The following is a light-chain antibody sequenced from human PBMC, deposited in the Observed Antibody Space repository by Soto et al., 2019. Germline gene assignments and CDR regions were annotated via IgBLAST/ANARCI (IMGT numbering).Light chain of an antibody. J-gene: IGLJ1*01. CDR1: SSDFGSYNL. Sequence: QSVQTQPASVSGSPGQSITISCTGTSSDFGSYNLVSWYQQHPGKAPKLMIYEGSKRPSGVSDRFSGSKSGNTASLTISGLQAEDEADYYCCSYAGSSYVFGTGTKVTVL. CDR3: CSYAGSSYV. CDR2: EGS. V-gene: IGLV2-23*01.